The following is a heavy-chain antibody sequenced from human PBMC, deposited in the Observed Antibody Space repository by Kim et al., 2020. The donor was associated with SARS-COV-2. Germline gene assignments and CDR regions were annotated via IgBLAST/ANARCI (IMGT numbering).Heavy chain of an antibody. Sequence: GGSLRLSCAASGFTFSSYAMSWVRQAPGKGLEWVSALSGSGGSTYYADSGKGRFTISRDNSKTTLYLQMNSLRAEDPAVYYCAKIVYGTSCCGPTVDYWGQGTLLTVSP. CDR3: AKIVYGTSCCGPTVDY. D-gene: IGHD2-2*01. CDR1: GFTFSSYA. V-gene: IGHV3-23*01. J-gene: IGHJ4*02. CDR2: LSGSGGST.